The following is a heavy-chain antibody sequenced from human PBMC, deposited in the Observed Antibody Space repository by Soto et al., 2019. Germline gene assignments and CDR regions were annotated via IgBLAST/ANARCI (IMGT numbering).Heavy chain of an antibody. Sequence: ASVKVSCKASGYTFTSYGISWVRQAPGQGLEWMGWISAYNGNTNYAQKLQGRVTMTTDTSTSTAYMDLRSLRSDDTAVYYCARFPDTLYYYYGMDVWGQGTTVTVSS. D-gene: IGHD2-15*01. CDR2: ISAYNGNT. CDR3: ARFPDTLYYYYGMDV. J-gene: IGHJ6*02. CDR1: GYTFTSYG. V-gene: IGHV1-18*01.